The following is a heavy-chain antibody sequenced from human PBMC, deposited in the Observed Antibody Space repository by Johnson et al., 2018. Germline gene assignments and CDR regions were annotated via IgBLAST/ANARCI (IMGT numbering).Heavy chain of an antibody. Sequence: QAQLQESGPGLVKPSEPLSLTCTVSGGSISSYYWSWIRQPPGKGLEWIGYIYYSGSTNYNPSLKSRVTISVDQSKNQFSLKLGSVTAADTAVDYCARETAAGSDAFDIWGQGTMVTVSS. CDR1: GGSISSYY. CDR3: ARETAAGSDAFDI. J-gene: IGHJ3*02. CDR2: IYYSGST. V-gene: IGHV4-59*01. D-gene: IGHD6-13*01.